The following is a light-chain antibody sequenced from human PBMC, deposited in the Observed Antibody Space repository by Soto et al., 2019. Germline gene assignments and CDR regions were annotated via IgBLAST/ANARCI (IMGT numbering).Light chain of an antibody. CDR3: CSYAGSSYV. J-gene: IGLJ1*01. CDR2: EVS. Sequence: QSVLTQPASVSGSLGQSITISCTGTSSDVGSYNLVSWYQQHPGKAPKLMIYEVSKRPSGVSNRFSGSKSGNTASLTISGLQAEDEADYYCCSYAGSSYVFGTGTKVTVL. CDR1: SSDVGSYNL. V-gene: IGLV2-23*02.